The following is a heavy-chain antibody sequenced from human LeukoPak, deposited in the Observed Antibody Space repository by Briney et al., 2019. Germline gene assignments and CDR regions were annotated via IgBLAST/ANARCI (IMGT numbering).Heavy chain of an antibody. CDR1: GFTFSSYG. CDR2: IRYDGSNK. V-gene: IGHV3-30*02. J-gene: IGHJ4*02. D-gene: IGHD3-22*01. Sequence: PGGSLRLSCAASGFTFSSYGMHWVRQAPGEGLEWVAFIRYDGSNKYYADSVKGRFTISRDNSKNTLYLQVNSLRAEDTAVYYCANDLYYDSSGGLDYWGQGTLVTVSS. CDR3: ANDLYYDSSGGLDY.